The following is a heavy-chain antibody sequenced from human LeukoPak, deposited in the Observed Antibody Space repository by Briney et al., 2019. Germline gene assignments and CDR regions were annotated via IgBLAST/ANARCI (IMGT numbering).Heavy chain of an antibody. CDR1: GVTFSSYG. V-gene: IGHV3-23*01. J-gene: IGHJ4*02. Sequence: GGSLRLSCAASGVTFSSYGMSGVRQAPGKGLEWVSAISCSGASTYYVASVKGRFTTSRDNSKNTLYLQMNSLRAEDTAVYYCAKDVRSGSSRPETFDSWGQGTLVTVSS. CDR2: ISCSGAST. CDR3: AKDVRSGSSRPETFDS. D-gene: IGHD1-26*01.